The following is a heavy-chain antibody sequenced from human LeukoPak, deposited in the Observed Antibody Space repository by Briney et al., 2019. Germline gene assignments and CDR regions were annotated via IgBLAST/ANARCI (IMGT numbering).Heavy chain of an antibody. CDR1: GDSISSSSDY. CDR3: ARRMTEGGWSINWFDP. J-gene: IGHJ5*02. Sequence: SETLSLTCTVSGDSISSSSDYWGWIRQPPGKGLEWIGSIYNSGSTYYNPSLKSRVTISVDTSKNHFSLKLNSVTAADTAVYYCARRMTEGGWSINWFDPWGQGTLVTVSS. CDR2: IYNSGST. V-gene: IGHV4-39*02. D-gene: IGHD6-19*01.